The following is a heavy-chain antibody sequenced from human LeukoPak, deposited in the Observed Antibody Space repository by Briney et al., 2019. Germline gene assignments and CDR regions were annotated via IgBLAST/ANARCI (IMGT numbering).Heavy chain of an antibody. CDR3: ARLVLLWFGEPKGFDY. D-gene: IGHD3-10*01. J-gene: IGHJ4*02. Sequence: SETLSLTCAVYGGSFSGYYWSWIRQPPGKGLEWIGEINHSGSTNYNPSLKSRVTISVDTSKNQFSLKLSSVTAADTAVYYCARLVLLWFGEPKGFDYWGQGTLVTVSS. V-gene: IGHV4-34*01. CDR1: GGSFSGYY. CDR2: INHSGST.